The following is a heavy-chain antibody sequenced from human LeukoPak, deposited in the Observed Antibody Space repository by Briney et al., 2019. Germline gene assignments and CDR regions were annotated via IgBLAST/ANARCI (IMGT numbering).Heavy chain of an antibody. J-gene: IGHJ2*01. D-gene: IGHD1-26*01. CDR1: GGSISSYY. Sequence: SETLSRTCTVSGGSISSYYWSWIRQPPGKGLEWIGYIYYSGSTNYNPSLKSRVTISVDTSKNQFSLKLSSVTAADTAVYYCARGPYSGSYRYFDLWGRGTLVTVSS. CDR3: ARGPYSGSYRYFDL. V-gene: IGHV4-59*01. CDR2: IYYSGST.